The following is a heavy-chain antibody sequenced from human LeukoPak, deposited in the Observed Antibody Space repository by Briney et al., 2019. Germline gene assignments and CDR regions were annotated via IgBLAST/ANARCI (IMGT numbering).Heavy chain of an antibody. CDR2: ISTDGRGT. CDR3: ARVVGGGNFDY. Sequence: TGGSLRLSCAASGFTFSRFSMHWVRQAPGKGLEYVSAISTDGRGTYYADSVKGRFTISRDNSRDTLYLQMDSLRAEDMAVYYCARVVGGGNFDYWGQGTLVTVSS. CDR1: GFTFSRFS. V-gene: IGHV3-64*02. J-gene: IGHJ4*02. D-gene: IGHD2-2*01.